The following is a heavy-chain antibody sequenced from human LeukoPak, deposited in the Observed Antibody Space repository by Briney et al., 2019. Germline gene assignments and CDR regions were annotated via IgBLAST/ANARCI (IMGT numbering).Heavy chain of an antibody. CDR1: GYSISSGYY. D-gene: IGHD3-10*01. J-gene: IGHJ6*02. CDR2: IYHSGST. V-gene: IGHV4-38-2*02. CDR3: ARDQVRTPGLWFGESSRRSGMDV. Sequence: SETLSLTCTVSGYSISSGYYRGWIRQPPGKGLEWIGSIYHSGSTYYNPSLKSRVTISVDTSKNQFSLKLSSVTAADTAVYYCARDQVRTPGLWFGESSRRSGMDVWGQGTTVTVSS.